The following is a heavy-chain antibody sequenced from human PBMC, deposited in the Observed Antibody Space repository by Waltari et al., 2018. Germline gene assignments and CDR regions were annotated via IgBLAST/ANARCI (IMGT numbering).Heavy chain of an antibody. Sequence: EVQLLESGGGLVQPGGSLRLSCAASGFSFGGFGMNWVRQAPGKGLGWVSGVSGSGATTYYADSVRGRFTVSRDNNRNTMYLQMNSLGAEDTAVYYCAKAFRGYSGSYFDIWGRGTLVAVSA. CDR2: VSGSGATT. V-gene: IGHV3-23*01. CDR1: GFSFGGFG. D-gene: IGHD5-12*01. J-gene: IGHJ4*02. CDR3: AKAFRGYSGSYFDI.